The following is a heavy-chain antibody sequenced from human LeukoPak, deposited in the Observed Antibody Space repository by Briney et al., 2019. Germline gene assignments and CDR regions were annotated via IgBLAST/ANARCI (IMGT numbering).Heavy chain of an antibody. CDR2: VNAGNGNT. CDR3: ARGGGWYHDPLDV. V-gene: IGHV1-3*03. Sequence: GASVKVSCKASGYTFTSYAMHWVRQAPGQRLEWMGWVNAGNGNTKYSQEFQGRVTITRDTSASTAYMELSSLRSEDMAVYYCARGGGWYHDPLDVWGKGTTVTVSS. D-gene: IGHD6-19*01. CDR1: GYTFTSYA. J-gene: IGHJ6*04.